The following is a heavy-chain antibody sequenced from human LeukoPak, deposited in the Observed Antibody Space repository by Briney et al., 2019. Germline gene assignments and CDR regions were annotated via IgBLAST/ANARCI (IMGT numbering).Heavy chain of an antibody. Sequence: GGSLRLSCAASGFTFSNYNMNWVRQAPGKAMEWVSSVTSSGTYIFYADSVKGRFTISRDNAKNSLYLQMDSLGPEDTAVYYCAKEYYYYGSGNAFDIWGQGTMVTVSS. J-gene: IGHJ3*02. CDR1: GFTFSNYN. V-gene: IGHV3-21*01. D-gene: IGHD3-10*01. CDR2: VTSSGTYI. CDR3: AKEYYYYGSGNAFDI.